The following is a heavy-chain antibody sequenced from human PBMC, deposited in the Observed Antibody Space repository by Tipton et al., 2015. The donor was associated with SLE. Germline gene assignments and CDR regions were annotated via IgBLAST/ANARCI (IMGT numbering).Heavy chain of an antibody. CDR1: GFTFSSYW. V-gene: IGHV3-74*01. Sequence: SLRLSCTASGFTFSSYWMHWVRQAPGKGLMWVSRVNYGSGTIYADSAKGRFTISRDNAKNTLYLQMNSLRAEDTAVYYCARSGISGVDDWGQGTLVTVSS. CDR3: ARSGISGVDD. D-gene: IGHD2-8*02. CDR2: VNYGSGT. J-gene: IGHJ4*02.